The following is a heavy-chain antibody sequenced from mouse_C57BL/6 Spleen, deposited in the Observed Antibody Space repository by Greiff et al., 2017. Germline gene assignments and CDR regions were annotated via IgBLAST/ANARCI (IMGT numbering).Heavy chain of an antibody. D-gene: IGHD2-14*01. CDR3: VRRGAWFAY. J-gene: IGHJ3*01. V-gene: IGHV14-4*01. CDR2: IDPENGDT. CDR1: GFNIKDDY. Sequence: VQLQQSGAELVRPGASVKLSCTASGFNIKDDYMHWVKQRPEQGLEWIGWIDPENGDTEYASKFQGKATITADTSSNTAYLQLSSLTSEDTAVYYCVRRGAWFAYWGQGTLVTVSA.